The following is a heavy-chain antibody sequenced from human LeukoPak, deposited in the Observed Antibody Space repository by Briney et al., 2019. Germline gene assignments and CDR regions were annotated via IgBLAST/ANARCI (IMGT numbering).Heavy chain of an antibody. CDR3: ARGIGIDDYGDY. CDR1: GFTFRSYG. Sequence: GGSLRLSCAASGFTFRSYGMHWVRQAPGKGLEWVAFIRYDGNNKYYADSVKGQFTISRDNSKNTLYLQMNSLRAEDTAVYYCARGIGIDDYGDYWGQGTLVTVSS. D-gene: IGHD1-26*01. J-gene: IGHJ4*02. CDR2: IRYDGNNK. V-gene: IGHV3-30*02.